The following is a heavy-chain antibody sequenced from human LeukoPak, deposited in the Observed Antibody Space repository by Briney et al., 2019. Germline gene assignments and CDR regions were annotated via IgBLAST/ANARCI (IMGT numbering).Heavy chain of an antibody. Sequence: GGSLRLSCAASGFRFSDYSMDWVRQAPGKGLEWISYIGISSGNTNYADSVKGRFTISGDKAKNSLYLQMNSLRVEDTAVYYCARDYKYAFDNWGQGTLVTVSS. CDR2: IGISSGNT. V-gene: IGHV3-48*01. CDR1: GFRFSDYS. CDR3: ARDYKYAFDN. D-gene: IGHD5-24*01. J-gene: IGHJ4*02.